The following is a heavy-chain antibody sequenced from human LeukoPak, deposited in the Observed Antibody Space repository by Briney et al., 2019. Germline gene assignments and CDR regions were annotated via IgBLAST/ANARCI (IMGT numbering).Heavy chain of an antibody. Sequence: SQTLSLTCTVSGGSISSGSYFWSWIRQPAGKGLEWIGRIYTSGSTNYNPSLKSRVTISVDTSKNQFSLKLSSVTAADTAVYYCARGVVPAAIGRGYFDYWGQGTLVTVSS. CDR1: GGSISSGSYF. CDR3: ARGVVPAAIGRGYFDY. D-gene: IGHD2-2*02. CDR2: IYTSGST. J-gene: IGHJ4*02. V-gene: IGHV4-61*02.